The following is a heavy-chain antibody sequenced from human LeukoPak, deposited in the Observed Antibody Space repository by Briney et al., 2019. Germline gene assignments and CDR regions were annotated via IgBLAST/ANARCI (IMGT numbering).Heavy chain of an antibody. Sequence: SSQTLSLTCAISGDSASSKNGAWNWIRQSPSRGLEWLGRTYYRSKWYYDYAESMKGRVTINPDTSKNQFSLQLNSVTPEDTAVYYCARDEGNTGWYTFDYWGQGSLVTVTS. D-gene: IGHD6-19*01. V-gene: IGHV6-1*01. J-gene: IGHJ4*02. CDR1: GDSASSKNGA. CDR3: ARDEGNTGWYTFDY. CDR2: TYYRSKWYY.